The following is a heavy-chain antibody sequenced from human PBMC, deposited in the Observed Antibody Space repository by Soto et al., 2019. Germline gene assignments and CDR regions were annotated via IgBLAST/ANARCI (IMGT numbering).Heavy chain of an antibody. D-gene: IGHD1-1*01. CDR3: ARKQARCFSGIDX. CDR2: IYGSGGSGST. CDR1: GDSITSGGYY. Sequence: SETLSLTCTVTGDSITSGGYYWSWIRQHPGKGLEWLGYIYGSGGSGSTLYNRSLKRRITLSVDTSKTQFSLNLSSVTVADTAVYFCARKQARCFSGIDXWGQGTRLTVSX. J-gene: IGHJ4*02. V-gene: IGHV4-31*03.